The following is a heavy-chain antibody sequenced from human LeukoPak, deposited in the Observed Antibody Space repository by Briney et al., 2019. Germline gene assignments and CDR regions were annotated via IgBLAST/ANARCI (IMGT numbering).Heavy chain of an antibody. Sequence: GGSLRLSCAASGFTFSSYAMSWVRQAPGKGLEWVSVISGSGGSTYYADSVKGRFTISRDNSKNTLSLQMNSLRVEDTAVYYCVNGGSYYDSSGYYYVRAFDIWGQGTMVTVSS. CDR3: VNGGSYYDSSGYYYVRAFDI. CDR2: ISGSGGST. J-gene: IGHJ3*02. D-gene: IGHD3-22*01. V-gene: IGHV3-23*01. CDR1: GFTFSSYA.